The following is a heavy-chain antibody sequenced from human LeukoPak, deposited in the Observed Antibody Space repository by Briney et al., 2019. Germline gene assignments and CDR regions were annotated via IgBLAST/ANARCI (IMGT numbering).Heavy chain of an antibody. CDR3: ARDLVCDSSGSLDAFDI. Sequence: GGSLRLSCAASGFTFSSYWMHWVRQAPGKGLVWVSRINSDGSSTSYADSVKGRFTISRDNAKNTLYLQMNSLRAEDTAVYYCARDLVCDSSGSLDAFDIWGQGTMVTVSS. CDR1: GFTFSSYW. V-gene: IGHV3-74*01. D-gene: IGHD3-22*01. J-gene: IGHJ3*02. CDR2: INSDGSST.